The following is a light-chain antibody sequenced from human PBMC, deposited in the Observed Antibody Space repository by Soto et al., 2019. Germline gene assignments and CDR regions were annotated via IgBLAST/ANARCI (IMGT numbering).Light chain of an antibody. CDR3: CSYAGSSSYV. CDR1: SSDVGGYNY. J-gene: IGLJ1*01. Sequence: QSVVTQPRAVCGSLGQSVTISCNGTSSDVGGYNYVSWYQQHPGKAPKLMIYTVTKRPSGVPDRFSGSKSDNTASLTISGLQADDEADYYCCSYAGSSSYVFGTGTKVTVL. V-gene: IGLV2-11*01. CDR2: TVT.